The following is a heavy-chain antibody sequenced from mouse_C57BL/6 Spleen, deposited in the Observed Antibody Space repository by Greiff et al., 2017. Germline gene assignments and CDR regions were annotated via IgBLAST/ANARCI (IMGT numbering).Heavy chain of an antibody. J-gene: IGHJ2*01. V-gene: IGHV5-4*01. CDR3: ARDYYFDY. Sequence: EVQLVESGGGLVKPGGSLKLSCAASGFTFSSYAMSWVRQTPEKRLEWVATISDGGSYTYYPDNVKGRFTISRDNAKNNLYLQMSHLKSEDTAMYYCARDYYFDYWGQGTTPTVSS. CDR1: GFTFSSYA. CDR2: ISDGGSYT.